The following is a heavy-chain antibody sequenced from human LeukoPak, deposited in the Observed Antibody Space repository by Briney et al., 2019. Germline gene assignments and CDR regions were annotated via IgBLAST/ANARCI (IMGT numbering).Heavy chain of an antibody. J-gene: IGHJ5*02. V-gene: IGHV4-38-2*02. Sequence: SETLSLTCTVSGYSISSGYYWGWIRQPPGKGLEWIGEINHSGSTNYNPSLKSRVTISVDTSKNQFSLKLSSVTAADTAVYYCATKGGIAAAGTVSNWFDPWGQGTLVTVSS. CDR1: GYSISSGYY. CDR3: ATKGGIAAAGTVSNWFDP. D-gene: IGHD6-13*01. CDR2: INHSGST.